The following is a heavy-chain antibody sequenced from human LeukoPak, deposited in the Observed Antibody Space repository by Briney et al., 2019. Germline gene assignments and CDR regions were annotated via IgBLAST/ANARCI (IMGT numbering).Heavy chain of an antibody. D-gene: IGHD5-18*01. CDR3: ARARVDTALRPDY. V-gene: IGHV1-2*02. CDR2: INPNSGGT. CDR1: GYTFTGYY. J-gene: IGHJ4*02. Sequence: ASVKVSCKASGYTFTGYYMHWVRQAPGQGLEWMGWINPNSGGTNYAQKFQGRVTMTRDTSISTAYMELSRLRSDDTAVYYCARARVDTALRPDYWGQGTLVTVSS.